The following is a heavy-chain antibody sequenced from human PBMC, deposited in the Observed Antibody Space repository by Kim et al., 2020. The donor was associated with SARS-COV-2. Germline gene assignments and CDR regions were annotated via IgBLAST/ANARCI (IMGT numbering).Heavy chain of an antibody. CDR3: GRFFQFAWDNWFDP. CDR1: GYTFTSYD. CDR2: MNPNSGNT. Sequence: ASVKVSCKASGYTFTSYDINWVRQATGQGLEWMGWMNPNSGNTGYAQKFQGRVTMTRNTSISTAYMELSSLRSEDTAVYYCGRFFQFAWDNWFDPWGQGTLVTVSS. J-gene: IGHJ5*02. V-gene: IGHV1-8*01. D-gene: IGHD1-26*01.